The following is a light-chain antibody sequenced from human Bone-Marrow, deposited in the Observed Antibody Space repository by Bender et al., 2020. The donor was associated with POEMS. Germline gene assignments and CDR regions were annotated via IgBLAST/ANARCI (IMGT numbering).Light chain of an antibody. V-gene: IGLV1-44*01. CDR1: SSNIGAHA. CDR3: AVWDDSLNGWV. J-gene: IGLJ3*02. CDR2: SSH. Sequence: QSELTQPPSTSGTPGQRVTISCFGSSSNIGAHAVNWYQHLPGTAPKLLIYSSHRRPSEVPDRFSGSRSGTSASLAISGLQSEDEADYYCAVWDDSLNGWVFGGGTKLTVL.